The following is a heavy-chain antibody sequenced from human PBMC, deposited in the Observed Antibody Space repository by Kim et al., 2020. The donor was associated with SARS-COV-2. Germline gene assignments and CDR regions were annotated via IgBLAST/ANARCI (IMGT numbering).Heavy chain of an antibody. D-gene: IGHD2-15*01. Sequence: YSPSFQGHVTISADKSISTAYLQWSSLKASDTAMYYCAGRYCSGGSCLDYWGQGTLVTVSS. V-gene: IGHV5-10-1*01. CDR3: AGRYCSGGSCLDY. J-gene: IGHJ4*02.